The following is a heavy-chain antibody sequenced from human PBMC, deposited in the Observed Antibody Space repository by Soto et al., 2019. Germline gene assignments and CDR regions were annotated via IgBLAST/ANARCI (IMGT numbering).Heavy chain of an antibody. CDR2: IYQTGIT. Sequence: SDTLSFTYAVSDAAISRSNGWTCVRRPPGKGAEWIGDIYQTGITNSNPSPKSRVTMSIDKSKNHFSLKLTSVTAADTAVYYCATHSASGLYYYFALDVWGQGTTVTVSS. J-gene: IGHJ6*02. D-gene: IGHD6-13*01. CDR1: DAAISRSNG. CDR3: ATHSASGLYYYFALDV. V-gene: IGHV4-4*02.